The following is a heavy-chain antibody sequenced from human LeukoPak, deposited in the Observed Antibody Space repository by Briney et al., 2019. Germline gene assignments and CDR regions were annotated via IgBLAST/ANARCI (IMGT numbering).Heavy chain of an antibody. CDR1: GGSFSGYY. J-gene: IGHJ4*02. Sequence: PSETLSLTCAVYGGSFSGYYWSWIPQPPPKGLEWIGEINHSGSTNYNPSLKSRVTISVDASKNQFSLKLSSVTAADTAVYYCARAMTTVIPFDYWGQGTLVTVSS. CDR3: ARAMTTVIPFDY. V-gene: IGHV4-34*01. D-gene: IGHD4-11*01. CDR2: INHSGST.